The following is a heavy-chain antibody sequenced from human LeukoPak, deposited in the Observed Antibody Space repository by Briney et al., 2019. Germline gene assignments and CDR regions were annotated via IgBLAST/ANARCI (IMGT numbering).Heavy chain of an antibody. CDR3: ARGSYNYFDY. V-gene: IGHV3-30*03. CDR1: GFTFSSYG. J-gene: IGHJ4*02. D-gene: IGHD1-26*01. CDR2: ISYDGSNK. Sequence: GGSLRLSCAASGFTFSSYGMHWVRQAPGKGLEWVAVISYDGSNKYYADSAKGRFTISRDNSKNTLYLQMNSLRAEDTAVYYCARGSYNYFDYWGQGTLVTVSS.